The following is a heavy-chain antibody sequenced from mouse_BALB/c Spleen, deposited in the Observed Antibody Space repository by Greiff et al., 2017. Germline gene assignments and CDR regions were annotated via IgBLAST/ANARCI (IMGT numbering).Heavy chain of an antibody. CDR1: GYTFTSYW. D-gene: IGHD1-1*01. V-gene: IGHV1-7*01. CDR3: ARFVTTVVATDY. CDR2: INPSTGYT. J-gene: IGHJ2*01. Sequence: VQLQQSGAELAKPGASVKMSCTASGYTFTSYWMHWVKQRPGQGLEWIGYINPSTGYTEYNQKFKDKATLTADKSSSTAYMQLSSLTSEDSAVYYCARFVTTVVATDYWGQGTTLTVSS.